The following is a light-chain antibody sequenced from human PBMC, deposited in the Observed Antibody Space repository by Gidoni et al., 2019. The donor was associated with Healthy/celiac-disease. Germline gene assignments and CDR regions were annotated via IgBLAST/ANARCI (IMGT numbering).Light chain of an antibody. Sequence: QSALTQPASVSGSPGPSITISCTGTSSDVGGYNSVSWYQQHPGKAPKLMIYDVSNRPSGVSNRFSGSKPGNTASLTISGLQAEDEADYYCSSYTSSSTVVFGGGTKLTVL. J-gene: IGLJ2*01. CDR1: SSDVGGYNS. CDR2: DVS. CDR3: SSYTSSSTVV. V-gene: IGLV2-14*01.